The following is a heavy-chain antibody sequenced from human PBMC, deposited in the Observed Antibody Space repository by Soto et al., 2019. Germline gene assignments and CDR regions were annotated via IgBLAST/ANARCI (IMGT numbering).Heavy chain of an antibody. V-gene: IGHV4-59*01. D-gene: IGHD3-22*01. CDR1: GGSISSYY. CDR2: IYYSGST. CDR3: ARSLNYYDSSGYPNWFDP. Sequence: LSLTCTVSGGSISSYYWSWIRQPPGKGLEWIGYIYYSGSTNYNPSLKSRVTISVDTSKNQFSLKLSSVTAADTAVYYCARSLNYYDSSGYPNWFDPWGQGTLVTVSS. J-gene: IGHJ5*02.